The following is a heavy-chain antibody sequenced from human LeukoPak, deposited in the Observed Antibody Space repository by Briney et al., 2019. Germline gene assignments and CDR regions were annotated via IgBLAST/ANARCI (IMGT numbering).Heavy chain of an antibody. CDR3: PPPGASSHIDY. V-gene: IGHV3-23*01. CDR2: ISGSGGST. J-gene: IGHJ4*02. D-gene: IGHD6-13*01. Sequence: GGSLRLSCAASGFTFSSYAMSWVRQATGKGLEWVSAISGSGGSTYYADSVKGRFTISRDNSKNTLYLQMNSLRAEDTAVYYCPPPGASSHIDYWGQGTLVTVSS. CDR1: GFTFSSYA.